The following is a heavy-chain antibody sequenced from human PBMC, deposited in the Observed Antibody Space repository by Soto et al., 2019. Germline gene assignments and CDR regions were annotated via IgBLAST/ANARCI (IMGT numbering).Heavy chain of an antibody. V-gene: IGHV3-23*01. Sequence: EVKLLESGGGLAQPGGSLRLSCVGSGFTFDSYAISWVRQAPGKGLQWISAISGNGAGTDYAHSVKGRFTISRDNSNNTVHLKLNSLIAEDTALYYCAKDTVGGYSFRSFYYSDGLDVWGQVTMFIVS. CDR3: AKDTVGGYSFRSFYYSDGLDV. J-gene: IGHJ3*01. CDR2: ISGNGAGT. CDR1: GFTFDSYA. D-gene: IGHD3-3*01.